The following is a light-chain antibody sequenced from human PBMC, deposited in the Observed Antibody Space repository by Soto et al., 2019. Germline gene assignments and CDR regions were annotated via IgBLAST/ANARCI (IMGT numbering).Light chain of an antibody. J-gene: IGKJ4*01. V-gene: IGKV3-20*01. CDR2: GAS. CDR1: QSVSSSY. CDR3: QQANSFPLT. Sequence: EIVLTQSRGTLSLSPGERATLSCRASQSVSSSYLAWYQQKPGQAPRLLIYGASNRATGIPDRFSGSGSGTDFTLTISRLEPEDFATYYCQQANSFPLTFGGGTKVEIK.